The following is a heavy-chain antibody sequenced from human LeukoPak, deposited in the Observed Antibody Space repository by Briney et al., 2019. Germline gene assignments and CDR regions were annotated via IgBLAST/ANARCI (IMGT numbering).Heavy chain of an antibody. CDR2: SAHSGST. CDR1: GASISSYY. Sequence: PSETLSLTCTVSGASISSYYWSWIRQPPGKGLEWIGFSAHSGSTSYNPSLKSRVTISVDRSMNHFSLMLTSVTAADTAVYYCARYYADINGYYYYYDYWGQGTLVTVPS. J-gene: IGHJ4*02. CDR3: ARYYADINGYYYYYDY. D-gene: IGHD3-22*01. V-gene: IGHV4-59*01.